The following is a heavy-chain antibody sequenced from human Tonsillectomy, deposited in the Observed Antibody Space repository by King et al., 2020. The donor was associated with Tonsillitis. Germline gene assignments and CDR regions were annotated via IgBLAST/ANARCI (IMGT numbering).Heavy chain of an antibody. CDR2: IRYDGSDK. V-gene: IGHV3-30*02. CDR1: GFTFSTYG. Sequence: HVQLVESGGGVVQPGGSLRLSCEASGFTFSTYGIHWVRQAPGKGLEWVTFIRYDGSDKYYADSVKGRFTISKDNSKNTVYLQMNSLRVDDTAIYYCGKARLIEMSTSINFWGRGTLVPVSS. CDR3: GKARLIEMSTSINF. J-gene: IGHJ4*02. D-gene: IGHD5-24*01.